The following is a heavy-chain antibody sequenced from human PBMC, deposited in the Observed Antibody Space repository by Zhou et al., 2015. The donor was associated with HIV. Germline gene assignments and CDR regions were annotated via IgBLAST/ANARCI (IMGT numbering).Heavy chain of an antibody. CDR2: IIPIFGTA. CDR3: ASGIVGATTTAGYFQH. D-gene: IGHD1-26*01. CDR1: GGTFSSYA. J-gene: IGHJ1*01. V-gene: IGHV1-69*01. Sequence: QVQLVQSGAEVKKPGSSVKVSCKASGGTFSSYAISWVRQAPGQGLEWMGGIIPIFGTANYAQKFQGRVTITADESTSTAYMELSSLRSEDTAVYYCASGIVGATTTAGYFQHWGQGTLVTVSS.